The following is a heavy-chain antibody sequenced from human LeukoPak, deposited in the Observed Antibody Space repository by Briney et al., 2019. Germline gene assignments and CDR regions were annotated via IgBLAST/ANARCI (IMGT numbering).Heavy chain of an antibody. J-gene: IGHJ5*02. V-gene: IGHV3-23*01. CDR3: AKDRRNSIYGGNP. CDR2: VSGSGGNT. D-gene: IGHD4-23*01. CDR1: GFTFSSYA. Sequence: GGSLRLSCAASGFTFSSYAMSWVRQAPGKGLEWVSGVSGSGGNTYYAGSVKGRFTISRDNSKNTLDLQMNSLRADDTAVYYCAKDRRNSIYGGNPWGQGTLVTVSS.